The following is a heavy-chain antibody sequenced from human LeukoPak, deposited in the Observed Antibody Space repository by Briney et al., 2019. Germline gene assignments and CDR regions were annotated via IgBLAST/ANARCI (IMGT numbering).Heavy chain of an antibody. CDR2: ISYDGSNK. D-gene: IGHD4-17*01. CDR3: ATYGQTTVTLWY. J-gene: IGHJ4*02. Sequence: PGGSLRLSCGASGFIFSSHWMSWVRQAPGKGLEWVAVISYDGSNKYYADSVKGRFTISRDNAKNSLYLQMNSLRAEDTAVYYCATYGQTTVTLWYWGQGTLVTVSS. CDR1: GFIFSSHW. V-gene: IGHV3-30-3*01.